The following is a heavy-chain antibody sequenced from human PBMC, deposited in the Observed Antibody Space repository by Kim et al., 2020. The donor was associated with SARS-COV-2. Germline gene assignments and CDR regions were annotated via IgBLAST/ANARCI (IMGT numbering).Heavy chain of an antibody. V-gene: IGHV3-30*01. J-gene: IGHJ4*02. CDR3: ARDQQLWLQYYFDY. D-gene: IGHD5-18*01. Sequence: AESVKSRFTISRDNSKNTLYLEMNSLRAEDTAVYYCARDQQLWLQYYFDYWGQGTLVTVSS.